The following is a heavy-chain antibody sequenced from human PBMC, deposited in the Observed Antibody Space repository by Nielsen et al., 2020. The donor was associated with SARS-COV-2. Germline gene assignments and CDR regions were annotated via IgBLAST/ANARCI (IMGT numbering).Heavy chain of an antibody. J-gene: IGHJ4*02. CDR3: ARSLPRRSIAAAGVDY. D-gene: IGHD6-13*01. V-gene: IGHV1-3*01. CDR1: GYTFTSYY. CDR2: INAGNGNT. Sequence: SVKVSCKASGYTFTSYYMHWVRQAPGQRLEWMGWINAGNGNTKYSQQFQGRVTITRDTSASTAYMELSSLRSEDTAVYYCARSLPRRSIAAAGVDYWGQGTLVTVSS.